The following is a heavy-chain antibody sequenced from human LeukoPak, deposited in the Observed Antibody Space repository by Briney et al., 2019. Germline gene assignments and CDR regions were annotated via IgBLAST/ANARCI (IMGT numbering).Heavy chain of an antibody. CDR3: ARADGYNQEIDY. J-gene: IGHJ4*02. V-gene: IGHV4-59*01. D-gene: IGHD5-24*01. CDR2: FSYSGST. CDR1: GGSIRSYY. Sequence: PSETLSLTCTVSGGSIRSYYWSWIRQPPGKGLEWIGYFSYSGSTNYNPSLKSRVTISVDTSKNQFSLKLSSVTAADTAVYYCARADGYNQEIDYWGQGTLVTVSS.